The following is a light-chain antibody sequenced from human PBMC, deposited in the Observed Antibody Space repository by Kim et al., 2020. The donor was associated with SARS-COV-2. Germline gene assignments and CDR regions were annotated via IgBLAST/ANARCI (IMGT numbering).Light chain of an antibody. CDR2: GAS. CDR1: QSIRSY. CDR3: QQGYSSPRT. J-gene: IGKJ1*01. V-gene: IGKV1-39*01. Sequence: DIQMTQSPSSLSASVGDRVTITCRASQSIRSYLNWYQQKPGKAPKLLIYGASSLQSGVPSRFSGSGSGTDFTLTISSLQPEDFATYYCQQGYSSPRTFGQGTKVDIK.